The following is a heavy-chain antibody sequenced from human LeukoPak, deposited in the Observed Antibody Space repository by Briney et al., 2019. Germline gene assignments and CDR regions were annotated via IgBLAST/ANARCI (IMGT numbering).Heavy chain of an antibody. CDR3: ARWPTTQGTFDI. V-gene: IGHV4-4*07. CDR2: LSSSGST. CDR1: SGSISTYY. Sequence: SETLSLTCTVSSGSISTYYWHWIRQPAGKGLEWIGRLSSSGSTNFSASLKSRVTLSIDTSKNQFSLKLTSMTAADTAVYYCARWPTTQGTFDIWGQGTMVTVSS. D-gene: IGHD1-1*01. J-gene: IGHJ3*02.